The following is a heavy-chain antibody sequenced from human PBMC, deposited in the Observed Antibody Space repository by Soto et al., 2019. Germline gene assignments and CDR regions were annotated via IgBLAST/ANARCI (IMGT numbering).Heavy chain of an antibody. CDR1: GYSFNDYY. J-gene: IGHJ4*02. CDR3: ARGPRKELWCHNVY. V-gene: IGHV1-2*02. CDR2: ISPSSGGT. D-gene: IGHD3-16*01. Sequence: QVQLVQSASEVQKPGNSVKVSCKASGYSFNDYYIHWVRQAPGQGPEWMGWISPSSGGTHYAPKFEGRVTLNRDTSISTAYMDLSTLRSDDTAVYYCARGPRKELWCHNVYWGQGTLVTVSS.